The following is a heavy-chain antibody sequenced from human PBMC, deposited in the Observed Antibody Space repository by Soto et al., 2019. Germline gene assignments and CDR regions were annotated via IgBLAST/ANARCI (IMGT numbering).Heavy chain of an antibody. CDR3: ASSSWGSYYYYYMDV. CDR1: GYSFTSYW. CDR2: IYPGDSDT. J-gene: IGHJ6*03. V-gene: IGHV5-51*01. Sequence: GESLKISCKGSGYSFTSYWIGWVRQMPGKGLEWMGIIYPGDSDTRYSPSFQGQVTISADKSISTAYLQWSSLKASDTAMYYCASSSWGSYYYYYMDVWGKGTTVTVSS. D-gene: IGHD6-6*01.